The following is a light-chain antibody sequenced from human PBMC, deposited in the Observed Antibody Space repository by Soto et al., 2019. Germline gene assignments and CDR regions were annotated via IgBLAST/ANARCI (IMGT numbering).Light chain of an antibody. Sequence: DIQRTQSPSTLSGSVGDGVTITSRASQTISSWLAWYQQKPGKAPKLLIYKASTLKSGVPSRFSGSGSGTEFTLTISSLQPDDFATYYCQHYNSYSEAFGQGTKVDIK. CDR2: KAS. CDR1: QTISSW. V-gene: IGKV1-5*03. CDR3: QHYNSYSEA. J-gene: IGKJ1*01.